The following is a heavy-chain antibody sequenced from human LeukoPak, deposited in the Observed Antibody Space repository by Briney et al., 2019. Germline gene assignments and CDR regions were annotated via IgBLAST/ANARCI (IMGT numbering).Heavy chain of an antibody. CDR2: ISSSGSTI. D-gene: IGHD6-19*01. V-gene: IGHV3-11*04. J-gene: IGHJ4*02. CDR1: GFTFSDYY. Sequence: SGGSLRLSCAASGFTFSDYYMSWIRQAPGKGLEWVSYISSSGSTIYYADSVKGRFTISRDNSKNTLYLQMNSLRAEDTAVYYCAREIPGIAVAGGFDYWGQGTLVTVSS. CDR3: AREIPGIAVAGGFDY.